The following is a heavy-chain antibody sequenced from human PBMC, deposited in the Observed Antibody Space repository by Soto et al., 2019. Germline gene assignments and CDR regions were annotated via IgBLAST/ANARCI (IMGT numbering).Heavy chain of an antibody. CDR1: GFTFSNAW. CDR2: IKSKTDGGTT. Sequence: GGSLRLSCAASGFTFSNAWMNWVRQAPGKGLEWVGRIKSKTDGGTTDYAAPVKGRFTISRDDSKNTLYLQMNSLKTEDTAVYYCTTRKYDFWSGYSRNEGASFDIWGQGTMVTVSS. D-gene: IGHD3-3*01. J-gene: IGHJ3*02. CDR3: TTRKYDFWSGYSRNEGASFDI. V-gene: IGHV3-15*07.